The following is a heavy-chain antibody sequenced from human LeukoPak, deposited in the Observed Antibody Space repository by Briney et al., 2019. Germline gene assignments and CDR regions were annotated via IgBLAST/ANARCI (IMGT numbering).Heavy chain of an antibody. D-gene: IGHD4-17*01. J-gene: IGHJ5*02. CDR3: SEGGPHTVTTYRWFDP. Sequence: PSETLSLTCGVYGRSFIGYYWSWIRQPPGKGLEWIGEINHSGSTNYNPSLKSRVTISVDTSKRQFSLKLSSVTAADTAVSSCSEGGPHTVTTYRWFDPWGQGTLVTVSS. V-gene: IGHV4-34*01. CDR2: INHSGST. CDR1: GRSFIGYY.